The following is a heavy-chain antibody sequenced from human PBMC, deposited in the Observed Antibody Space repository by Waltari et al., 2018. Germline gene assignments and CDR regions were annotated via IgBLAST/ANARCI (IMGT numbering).Heavy chain of an antibody. CDR2: SSPGGDRT. Sequence: EVHLLESGGGFMQPGGSLSPSWEVSGFPFRAYAMYWVRQAPGKGPEWVSASSPGGDRTYYADSVKGRFTISRDNSRNTLYLQMNGLRAEDMALYHCAKEGGIVGSGDHWGQGTLVAVSS. J-gene: IGHJ4*02. CDR1: GFPFRAYA. CDR3: AKEGGIVGSGDH. D-gene: IGHD1-26*01. V-gene: IGHV3-23*01.